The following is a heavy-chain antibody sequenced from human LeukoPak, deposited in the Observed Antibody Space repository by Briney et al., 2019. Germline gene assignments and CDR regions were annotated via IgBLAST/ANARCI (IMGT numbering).Heavy chain of an antibody. Sequence: PSETLSLTCTVSGGSISSSRYYWGWIRQPPGKGLEWIGSIYYSGSTYYTPSLKSRVTISVDTSKNQFSLKLSSVTVADTAMYYCARVNDFRLDYWGQGTLVTVSS. CDR2: IYYSGST. J-gene: IGHJ4*02. D-gene: IGHD2/OR15-2a*01. CDR1: GGSISSSRYY. CDR3: ARVNDFRLDY. V-gene: IGHV4-39*07.